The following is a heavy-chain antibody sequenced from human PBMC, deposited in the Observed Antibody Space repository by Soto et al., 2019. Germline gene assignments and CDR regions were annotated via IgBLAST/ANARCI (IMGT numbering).Heavy chain of an antibody. CDR3: VRYATGWYLDY. J-gene: IGHJ4*02. CDR2: TYYRSKWYS. Sequence: SQTLSLTCAISGDSVSSNSAAWNWIRHSPSRGLEWLGRTYYRSKWYSDYAVSVRGRVTINPDTSKNQFSLQLNSVTPDDTAVYYCVRYATGWYLDYWGQGTLVTVSS. CDR1: GDSVSSNSAA. V-gene: IGHV6-1*01. D-gene: IGHD6-19*01.